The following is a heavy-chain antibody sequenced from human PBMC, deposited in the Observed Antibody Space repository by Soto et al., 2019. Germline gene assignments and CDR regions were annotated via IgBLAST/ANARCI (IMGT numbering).Heavy chain of an antibody. J-gene: IGHJ5*02. CDR3: ARSIAARLNWFDP. Sequence: AGGSPRLSCAASGFTLSSYWVSWGRPAPGKGLEWVANIKQDGSEKYYVDSLKGRFTISRDNAKNSLYLQMNSLRAEDTAVYYCARSIAARLNWFDPWGQGTLVTVSS. D-gene: IGHD6-6*01. CDR2: IKQDGSEK. CDR1: GFTLSSYW. V-gene: IGHV3-7*01.